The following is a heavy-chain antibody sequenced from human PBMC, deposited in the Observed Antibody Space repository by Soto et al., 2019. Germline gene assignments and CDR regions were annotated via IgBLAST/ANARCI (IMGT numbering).Heavy chain of an antibody. D-gene: IGHD2-8*01. CDR2: ISSSSSYI. CDR1: GFTFSSYS. V-gene: IGHV3-21*01. J-gene: IGHJ4*02. Sequence: PGGSLRLSCAASGFTFSSYSMNWVRQAPGKGLEWVSSISSSSSYIYYADSVKGRFTISRDNAKNSLYLQMNSLRAEDTAVYYCAGNFLYCTNGVCYDYWGQGTLVTVSS. CDR3: AGNFLYCTNGVCYDY.